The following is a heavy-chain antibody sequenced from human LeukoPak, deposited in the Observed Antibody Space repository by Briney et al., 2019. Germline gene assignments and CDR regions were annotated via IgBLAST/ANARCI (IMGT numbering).Heavy chain of an antibody. CDR1: GFTFSDYY. Sequence: GGSLRLSCAASGFTFSDYYMSWIRQAPGKGLGWVSYISSSGSTIYYADSVKGRFTISRDNAKNSLYLQMNSLRAEDTAVYYCARDYPNGVSSNWFDPWGQGTLVTVSS. J-gene: IGHJ5*02. CDR2: ISSSGSTI. V-gene: IGHV3-11*01. D-gene: IGHD2-8*01. CDR3: ARDYPNGVSSNWFDP.